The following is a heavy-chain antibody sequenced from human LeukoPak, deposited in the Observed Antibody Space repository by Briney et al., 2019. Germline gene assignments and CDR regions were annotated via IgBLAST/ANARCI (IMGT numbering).Heavy chain of an antibody. Sequence: PGGSLRLSCAASGFTFNNYAMSWVRQAPGKGLEWVSTISSSGANTYYADSVKGRFTISGDNSKNTLYLQMNSLRAEDTAVYYCAKGGEYQLPGDYWGQGTLVTVSS. CDR3: AKGGEYQLPGDY. J-gene: IGHJ4*02. CDR2: ISSSGANT. V-gene: IGHV3-23*01. D-gene: IGHD2-2*01. CDR1: GFTFNNYA.